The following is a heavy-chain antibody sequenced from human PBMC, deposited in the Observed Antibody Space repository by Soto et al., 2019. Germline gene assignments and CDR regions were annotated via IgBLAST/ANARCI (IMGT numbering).Heavy chain of an antibody. CDR3: AKDGWITMVRGVIFYFDY. Sequence: GGSLRLSCAASGFTFSSYAMSWVRQAPGKGLEWVSAISGSGGSTYYADSVKGRFTISRDNSKNTLYLQMNSLRAEDTAVYYCAKDGWITMVRGVIFYFDYWGQGTLVTVSS. V-gene: IGHV3-23*01. D-gene: IGHD3-10*01. CDR1: GFTFSSYA. J-gene: IGHJ4*02. CDR2: ISGSGGST.